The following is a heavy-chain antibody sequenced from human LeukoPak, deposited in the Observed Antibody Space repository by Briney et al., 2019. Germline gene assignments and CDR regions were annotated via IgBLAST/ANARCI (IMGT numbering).Heavy chain of an antibody. V-gene: IGHV3-23*01. J-gene: IGHJ6*02. CDR3: AKYRDSSGWSPYYYYGMDV. Sequence: PGGSLRLSCAASGFTFSSYAMSWVRQAPGKGLEWVSAISGSGGSTYYADSVKGRFTISRDNSKNTLYLQMNSLRAEDTAVYYCAKYRDSSGWSPYYYYGMDVWGQGTTVTVSS. D-gene: IGHD6-19*01. CDR2: ISGSGGST. CDR1: GFTFSSYA.